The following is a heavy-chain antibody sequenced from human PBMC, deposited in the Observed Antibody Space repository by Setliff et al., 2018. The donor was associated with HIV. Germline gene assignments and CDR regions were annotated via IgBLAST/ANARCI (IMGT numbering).Heavy chain of an antibody. CDR1: GYSFTYYA. CDR3: ARDRGYGSGSYYADNWFDP. CDR2: INAGNGHT. Sequence: ASVKVSCKASGYSFTYYAVHWVRRAPGQRLEWMGRINAGNGHTEYSQNFQDRITFTRDTSASTVYMEFTSLRSEDTAVYYCARDRGYGSGSYYADNWFDPWGQGTLVTVSS. J-gene: IGHJ5*02. V-gene: IGHV1-3*01. D-gene: IGHD3-10*01.